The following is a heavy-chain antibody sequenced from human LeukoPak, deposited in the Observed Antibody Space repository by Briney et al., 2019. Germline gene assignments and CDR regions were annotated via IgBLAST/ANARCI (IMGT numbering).Heavy chain of an antibody. CDR1: GDSVSSGSSS. D-gene: IGHD2-15*01. Sequence: SQTLSLTCAISGDSVSSGSSSWHWIRQSPSRGLEWLGRTYYTSKWTGDSALSVRSRIAITPDTSKNQFTLQLNSVTGDDPAVYYCVRRAQGHSYFDPWGQGTLVVVSS. CDR3: VRRAQGHSYFDP. J-gene: IGHJ5*02. V-gene: IGHV6-1*01. CDR2: TYYTSKWTG.